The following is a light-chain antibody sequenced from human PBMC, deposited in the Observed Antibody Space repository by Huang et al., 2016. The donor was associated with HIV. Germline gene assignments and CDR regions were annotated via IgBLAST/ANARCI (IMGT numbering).Light chain of an antibody. V-gene: IGKV4-1*01. Sequence: DIEMTQSPDSLTVSLGARAIINCKSSQAVLKYSQKKTYLAWYQQRPGQPPKVLIYWASSRESGVPDRFSGSGSGTDFNLTINSLQPEDLAVYYCQQYYSPPYTFGQGTRLEI. CDR3: QQYYSPPYT. J-gene: IGKJ2*01. CDR2: WAS. CDR1: QAVLKYSQKKTY.